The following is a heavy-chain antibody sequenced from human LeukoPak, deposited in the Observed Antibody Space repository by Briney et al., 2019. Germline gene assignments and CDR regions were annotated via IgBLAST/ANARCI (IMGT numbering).Heavy chain of an antibody. D-gene: IGHD2/OR15-2a*01. CDR2: IWYDGSNK. Sequence: PGRSLRLSCAASGFTFSSYGMHWVRQAPGKGLEWVALIWYDGSNKYYADSVKGRFTISRDNSKNTLYLQMNSLRAEDTAVYYCAREGPRGNSRFDYWGQGTLVTVSS. CDR3: AREGPRGNSRFDY. J-gene: IGHJ4*02. CDR1: GFTFSSYG. V-gene: IGHV3-33*01.